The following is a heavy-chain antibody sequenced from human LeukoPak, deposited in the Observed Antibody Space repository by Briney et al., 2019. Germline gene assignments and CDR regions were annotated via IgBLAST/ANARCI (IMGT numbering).Heavy chain of an antibody. J-gene: IGHJ6*02. V-gene: IGHV3-30*14. CDR2: ISYDGSNK. CDR3: ARDAHTSSGSYWGGVDYYYGLDV. Sequence: PGRSPRLSCAASGFTFSSYAMHWVRQAPGKGLEWVAVISYDGSNKYYADSVKGRFTISRDNSKNTLYLQMNSLRAEDTAVYYCARDAHTSSGSYWGGVDYYYGLDVWGQGTTVTVSS. CDR1: GFTFSSYA. D-gene: IGHD3-10*01.